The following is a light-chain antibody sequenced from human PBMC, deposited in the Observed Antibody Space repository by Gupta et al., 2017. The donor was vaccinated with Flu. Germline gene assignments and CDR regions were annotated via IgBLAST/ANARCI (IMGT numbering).Light chain of an antibody. V-gene: IGKV1-9*01. Sequence: DYQLTQSPSFLSASVGDRVTITCRASHDISSYLACYQQEPGKAPKLLIYAASTLQSGVPSRFSGSGSGTEFALTISSLQLEDFATYYCQQRNAWLTFGGGTKIEIK. CDR1: HDISSY. CDR3: QQRNAWLT. J-gene: IGKJ4*01. CDR2: AAS.